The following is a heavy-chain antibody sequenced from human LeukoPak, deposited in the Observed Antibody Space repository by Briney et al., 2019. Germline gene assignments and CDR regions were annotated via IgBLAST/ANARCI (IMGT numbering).Heavy chain of an antibody. CDR1: GGTFSSYT. D-gene: IGHD5-12*01. CDR2: IIPILGIA. J-gene: IGHJ6*03. V-gene: IGHV1-69*04. CDR3: ARDRDSGYDFDYYMDV. Sequence: SVKVSCKASGGTFSSYTISWVRQAPGQGLEWTGRIIPILGIANYAQKFQGRVTITADKSTSTAYMELSSLRSEDTAVYYCARDRDSGYDFDYYMDVWGKGTTVTVSS.